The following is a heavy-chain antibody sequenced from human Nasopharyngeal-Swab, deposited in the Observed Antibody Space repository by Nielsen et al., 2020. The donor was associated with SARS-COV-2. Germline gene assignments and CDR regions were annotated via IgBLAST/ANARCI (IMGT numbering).Heavy chain of an antibody. Sequence: GGFLRLSCAASGFTFSSFEMHWVRQVSGKGLEWVSAIDTTGDTYYPDSVKGRFTISRENAKNSLFLQINSLRVEDTAMYYCARGDGIYCGGGNCYAVDPFEIWGQGTMVTVSS. D-gene: IGHD2-15*01. CDR3: ARGDGIYCGGGNCYAVDPFEI. J-gene: IGHJ3*02. V-gene: IGHV3-13*01. CDR2: IDTTGDT. CDR1: GFTFSSFE.